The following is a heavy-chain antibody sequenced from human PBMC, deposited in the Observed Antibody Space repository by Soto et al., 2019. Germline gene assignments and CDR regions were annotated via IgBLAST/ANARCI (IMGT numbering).Heavy chain of an antibody. CDR2: IWYDGDNK. J-gene: IGHJ4*02. V-gene: IGHV3-33*01. CDR1: GFTFSSYG. Sequence: GSLRLSCAGTGFTFSSYGMHWVRQAPGKGLEWVAVIWYDGDNKYYADSVKGRFTISRDNSKNTLYLQMNSLRAEDTAVYYCAREYTSSWPFDQWGQGTLVTVSS. D-gene: IGHD6-13*01. CDR3: AREYTSSWPFDQ.